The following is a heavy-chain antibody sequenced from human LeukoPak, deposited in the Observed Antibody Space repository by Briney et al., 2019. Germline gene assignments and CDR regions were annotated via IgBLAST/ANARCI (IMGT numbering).Heavy chain of an antibody. V-gene: IGHV4-4*07. CDR1: GGSISSYY. D-gene: IGHD2-2*01. J-gene: IGHJ4*02. CDR3: ASETSICSSTSCHSSFDY. CDR2: IYTSGST. Sequence: SETLSLTCTVSGGSISSYYWSWIRQPPGKGLEWLGRIYTSGSTNYNPSLKSRVTISVDTSKNQFSLKLSSVTAADTAVYYCASETSICSSTSCHSSFDYWGQGTLVTVSS.